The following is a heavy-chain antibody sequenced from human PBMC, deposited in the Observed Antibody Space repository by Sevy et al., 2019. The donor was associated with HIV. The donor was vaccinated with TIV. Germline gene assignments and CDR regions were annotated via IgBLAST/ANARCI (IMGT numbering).Heavy chain of an antibody. D-gene: IGHD3-10*01. Sequence: GGSLRLSCAASGFTFSDYTIHWVRQAPGKGLEWVAVISYDGSRTSYADSVKGRITISRDNSKNTLFLQMNSLRVADTAVYYCTRVRGLLGWFDSWGQGTLVTVSS. CDR2: ISYDGSRT. CDR3: TRVRGLLGWFDS. CDR1: GFTFSDYT. V-gene: IGHV3-30*04. J-gene: IGHJ5*01.